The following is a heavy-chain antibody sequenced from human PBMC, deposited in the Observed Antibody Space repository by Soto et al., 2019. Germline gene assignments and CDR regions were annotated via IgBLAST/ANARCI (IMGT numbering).Heavy chain of an antibody. Sequence: EVQLVESGGGLVQPGGSLRLSCAASGFTFSSYWMHWVRQAPGKGLVWVSSIKTDGSITTYADSVKGRFTISRDNAKNTLYLQMNNLRDEDTAVYYCARGGRGGFDYWGQGTLVTAPS. CDR3: ARGGRGGFDY. CDR1: GFTFSSYW. D-gene: IGHD3-16*01. CDR2: IKTDGSIT. J-gene: IGHJ4*02. V-gene: IGHV3-74*01.